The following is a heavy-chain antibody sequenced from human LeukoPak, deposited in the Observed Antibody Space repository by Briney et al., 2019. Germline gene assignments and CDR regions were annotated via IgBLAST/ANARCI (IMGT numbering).Heavy chain of an antibody. V-gene: IGHV3-20*04. CDR1: GFTFYDYG. CDR3: ARSKFDVLRFLEWFLGAFDI. Sequence: PGGSLRLSCAASGFTFYDYGMSWVRQAPGKRLEGGSGINWNGGSTVYADSVKGRVTISRDNAKNSLYLQMNSLRAEDTALYYCARSKFDVLRFLEWFLGAFDIWGQGTMVTVSS. J-gene: IGHJ3*02. D-gene: IGHD3-3*01. CDR2: INWNGGST.